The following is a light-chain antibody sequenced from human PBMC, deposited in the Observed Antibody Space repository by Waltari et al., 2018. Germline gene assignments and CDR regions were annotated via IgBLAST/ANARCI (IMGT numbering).Light chain of an antibody. CDR3: QTGGHGTWV. CDR2: VNSDGSH. CDR1: SGHSSNI. J-gene: IGLJ3*02. V-gene: IGLV4-69*01. Sequence: QLVLTQSPSASASLGASVRLTCTLDSGHSSNIIAWHQRQPEKGPRYLMKVNSDGSHSKGDELPDRFSGSGSGAERYLTISSVQSEDEADYYCQTGGHGTWVFGGGTKLTVL.